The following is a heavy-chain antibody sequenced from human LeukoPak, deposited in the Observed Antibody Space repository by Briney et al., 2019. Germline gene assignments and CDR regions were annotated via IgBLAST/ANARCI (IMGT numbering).Heavy chain of an antibody. V-gene: IGHV4-59*12. J-gene: IGHJ4*02. D-gene: IGHD3-10*01. CDR2: IYYSGST. CDR3: ARDVGGSGSYYNVY. Sequence: KTSETLSLTCTVSGGSISSYYWSWIRQPPGKGLEWIGYIYYSGSTNYNPSLKSRVTISVDTSKNQFSLKLSSVTAADTAVYYCARDVGGSGSYYNVYWGQGTLVTVSS. CDR1: GGSISSYY.